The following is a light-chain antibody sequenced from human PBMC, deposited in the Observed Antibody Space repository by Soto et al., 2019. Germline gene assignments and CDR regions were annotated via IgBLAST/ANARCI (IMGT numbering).Light chain of an antibody. V-gene: IGLV2-8*01. J-gene: IGLJ2*01. CDR3: SSYAGSNTV. Sequence: QSVLTQPPSASGSPGQSVTISCTGTSSDVGGYNYVSWYQQHPGKAPKLMIYEVSQRPSGVPDRFSGSKSGNTASLTVSGLQAEDAADYYCSSYAGSNTVFGGGTKLTVL. CDR1: SSDVGGYNY. CDR2: EVS.